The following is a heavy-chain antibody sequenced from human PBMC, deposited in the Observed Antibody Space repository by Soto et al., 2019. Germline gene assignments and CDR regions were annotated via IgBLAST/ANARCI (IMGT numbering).Heavy chain of an antibody. CDR1: GFTFSSYA. CDR2: ISGSGGST. CDR3: AKDALLFLIFNWFDP. V-gene: IGHV3-23*01. Sequence: XGSLRLSCAASGFTFSSYAMSWVRQAPGKGLEWVSAISGSGGSTYYADSVKGRFTISRDNSKNTLYLQMNSLRAEDTAVYYCAKDALLFLIFNWFDPWGQGTLVTVSS. J-gene: IGHJ5*02. D-gene: IGHD3-10*01.